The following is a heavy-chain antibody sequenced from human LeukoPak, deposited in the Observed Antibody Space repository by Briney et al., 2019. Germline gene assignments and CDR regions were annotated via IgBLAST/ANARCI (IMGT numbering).Heavy chain of an antibody. V-gene: IGHV4-59*01. J-gene: IGHJ4*02. D-gene: IGHD1-1*01. CDR2: IYYSRTT. Sequence: PSETLSLTCTVSGGSISGYYWSWIRQPPGKGLEWIGYIYYSRTTNYNPSPKSRVTILVDTSKNQFSLKVRYVTAADTAVYYCARVGEWNDLPYRGRGTLVTVSS. CDR1: GGSISGYY. CDR3: ARVGEWNDLPY.